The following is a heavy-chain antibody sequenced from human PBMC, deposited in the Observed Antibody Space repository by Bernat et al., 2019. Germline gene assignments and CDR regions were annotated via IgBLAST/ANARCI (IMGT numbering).Heavy chain of an antibody. V-gene: IGHV3-48*03. J-gene: IGHJ3*02. Sequence: EVQLVESGGGLVQPGGSLRLSCAASGFTFSSYEMNWVRQAPGKGLEWVSYISSSGSTIYYADSVKGRFTISRDNSKNTLYLQMNSLRAEDTAVYYCAGGGIVVVPAANDAFDIWGQGTMVTVSS. D-gene: IGHD2-2*01. CDR2: ISSSGSTI. CDR3: AGGGIVVVPAANDAFDI. CDR1: GFTFSSYE.